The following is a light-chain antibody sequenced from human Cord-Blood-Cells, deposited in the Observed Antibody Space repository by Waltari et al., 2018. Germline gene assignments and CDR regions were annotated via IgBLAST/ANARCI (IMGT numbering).Light chain of an antibody. CDR3: TTRESSGNRVV. CDR1: SLRSSY. Sequence: SSELTQDPAVSVALGHPVRITWQGDSLRSSYASWYQQKPGQAPGLVIYGKKNRPSGIPQRFSGSSQGNSASLPVTRAQGEDEADYYGTTRESSGNRVVFGGGTKLTGL. CDR2: GKK. V-gene: IGLV3-19*01. J-gene: IGLJ2*01.